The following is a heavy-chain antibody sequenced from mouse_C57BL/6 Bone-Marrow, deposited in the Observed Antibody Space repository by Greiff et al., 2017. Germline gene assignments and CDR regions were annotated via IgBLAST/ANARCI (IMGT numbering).Heavy chain of an antibody. CDR1: GYTFTSYW. Sequence: QVQLQQPGTELVKPGASVKLSCKASGYTFTSYWMHWVKQRPGQGLEWIGNINPSNGGTNYNEKFKSKATLTVDKSSSTAYMQLSSLTSEDSAVYYCARGGRYYCGSSPAWFAYWGQGTLVTVSA. CDR2: INPSNGGT. V-gene: IGHV1-53*01. CDR3: ARGGRYYCGSSPAWFAY. D-gene: IGHD1-1*01. J-gene: IGHJ3*01.